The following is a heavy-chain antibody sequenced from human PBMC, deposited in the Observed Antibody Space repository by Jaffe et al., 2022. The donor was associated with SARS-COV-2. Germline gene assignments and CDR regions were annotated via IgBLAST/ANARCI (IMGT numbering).Heavy chain of an antibody. D-gene: IGHD3-10*01. CDR2: IYSGGST. V-gene: IGHV3-53*01. J-gene: IGHJ6*02. Sequence: EVQLVESGGGLIQPGGSLRLSCAASGFTVKSNYMNWVRQAPGKGLEWVSVIYSGGSTYYADSVKGRFIISRDNSKNTLWLQMNSLRAEDTAVYYCARGVPAVGPYYYYYYAMDVWGQGTTVTVSS. CDR3: ARGVPAVGPYYYYYYAMDV. CDR1: GFTVKSNY.